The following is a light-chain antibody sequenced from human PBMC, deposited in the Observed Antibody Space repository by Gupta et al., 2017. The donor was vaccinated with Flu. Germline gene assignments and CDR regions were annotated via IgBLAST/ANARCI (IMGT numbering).Light chain of an antibody. Sequence: ETVMTQSPATLSVSPGERATLSCRASQSVSFNLAWYQQKPGQAPRHLIYGASTRATGIPARFSGSGSGTEFSLTISSLQSEDFAVYYCQQYNNWPLTFGGGTKVEI. J-gene: IGKJ4*01. CDR3: QQYNNWPLT. CDR2: GAS. V-gene: IGKV3-15*01. CDR1: QSVSFN.